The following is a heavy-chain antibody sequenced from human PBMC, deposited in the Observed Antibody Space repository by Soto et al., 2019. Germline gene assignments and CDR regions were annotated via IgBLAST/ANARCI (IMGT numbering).Heavy chain of an antibody. Sequence: QVQLQESGPGLVKPSQTLSLTCTVSGGSISSGGYYWSWIRQHPGKGLEWIGYIYYSGSTYYNPSLKRRVTISVDTSKNQFSLKLSSVTAADTAVYYCASLYYYDSSGYRGFDYWGQGTLVTVSS. CDR2: IYYSGST. J-gene: IGHJ4*02. D-gene: IGHD3-22*01. V-gene: IGHV4-31*03. CDR1: GGSISSGGYY. CDR3: ASLYYYDSSGYRGFDY.